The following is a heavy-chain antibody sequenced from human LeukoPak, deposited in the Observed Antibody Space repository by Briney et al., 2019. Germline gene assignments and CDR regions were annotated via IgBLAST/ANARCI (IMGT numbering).Heavy chain of an antibody. Sequence: AGGSLRLSCAASGFTFSSYAMHWVRQAPGKGLEWVAVISYDGRNKYYADSVKGRFTISRDNSKNTLYLQMNSLRAEDTAVYYCARGVRYYYGSGSYTFDIWGQGTMVTVSS. D-gene: IGHD3-10*01. J-gene: IGHJ3*02. CDR3: ARGVRYYYGSGSYTFDI. CDR2: ISYDGRNK. V-gene: IGHV3-30*04. CDR1: GFTFSSYA.